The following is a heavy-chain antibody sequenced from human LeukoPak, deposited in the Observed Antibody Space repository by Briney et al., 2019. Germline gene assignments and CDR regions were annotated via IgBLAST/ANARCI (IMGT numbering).Heavy chain of an antibody. D-gene: IGHD4-11*01. Sequence: QPGGSLRLSCAASGFTFSSSWMYWVRQAPAKGLVWVSRINSDESITTYADSVKGRFTISRDNAKNTLYLQMNSLRAEDTAVYYCARGLVPGFLDYWGQGTPVTVSS. CDR3: ARGLVPGFLDY. J-gene: IGHJ4*02. CDR2: INSDESIT. CDR1: GFTFSSSW. V-gene: IGHV3-74*01.